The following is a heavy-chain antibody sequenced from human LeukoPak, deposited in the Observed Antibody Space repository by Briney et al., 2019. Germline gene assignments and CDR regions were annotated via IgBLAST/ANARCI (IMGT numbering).Heavy chain of an antibody. CDR1: GFTFSSYA. V-gene: IGHV3-23*01. Sequence: GGSLRLSCAASGFTFSSYAMSWVRQATGKGLEWVSAISGSGGSTYYADSVKGRFTISRDNSKNTLYLQMNSLRAEDTAVYYCAPRTGYSSSWVDYWGQGTLVTVSS. J-gene: IGHJ4*02. CDR3: APRTGYSSSWVDY. D-gene: IGHD6-13*01. CDR2: ISGSGGST.